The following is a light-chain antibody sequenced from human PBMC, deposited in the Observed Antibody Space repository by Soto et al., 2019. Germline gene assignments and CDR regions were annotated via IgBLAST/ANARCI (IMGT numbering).Light chain of an antibody. V-gene: IGKV4-1*01. J-gene: IGKJ1*01. CDR2: WAS. Sequence: DIVMTQSPDSLAVSLGERATINCKSSQSVLYSSNNKNYLAWYQQKPGQPPKLLIYWASTRESGVPDRFSGSGSGTAFTLTISSLQAEDVAVYYCQQYYSTPCTFGQGTKVEIK. CDR3: QQYYSTPCT. CDR1: QSVLYSSNNKNY.